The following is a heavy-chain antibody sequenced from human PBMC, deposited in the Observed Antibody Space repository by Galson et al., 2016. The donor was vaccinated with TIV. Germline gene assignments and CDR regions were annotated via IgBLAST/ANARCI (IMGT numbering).Heavy chain of an antibody. Sequence: PALVKPTQTLTLTCTFSGFSLSTSAVGVGWIRQPPGKALEWLALIYWDDEKHYSPSLRSRLTITKDPFRNQVVLIMTDLDPVDTATYYCAHSIAARPIFQDWGPGTLVAVSS. D-gene: IGHD6-6*01. CDR3: AHSIAARPIFQD. CDR1: GFSLSTSAVG. CDR2: IYWDDEK. V-gene: IGHV2-5*02. J-gene: IGHJ1*01.